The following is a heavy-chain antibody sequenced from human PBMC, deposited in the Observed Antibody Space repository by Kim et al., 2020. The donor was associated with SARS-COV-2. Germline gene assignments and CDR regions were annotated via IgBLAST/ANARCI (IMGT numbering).Heavy chain of an antibody. D-gene: IGHD6-6*01. Sequence: GGSLRLSCAASGFTFSDYYMGWIRQAPGKGLEWVSYISSSGSTIYYADSVKGRFTISRDNAKNSLYLQMNSLRAEDTAVYYCARETRSWDSSSTIPFDYWGQGTLVTVSS. CDR1: GFTFSDYY. J-gene: IGHJ4*02. CDR2: ISSSGSTI. CDR3: ARETRSWDSSSTIPFDY. V-gene: IGHV3-11*01.